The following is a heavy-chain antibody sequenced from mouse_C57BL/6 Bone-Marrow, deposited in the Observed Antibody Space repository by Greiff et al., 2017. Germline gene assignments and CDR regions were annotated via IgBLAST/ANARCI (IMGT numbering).Heavy chain of an antibody. CDR2: IRLKSDNYAT. J-gene: IGHJ4*01. D-gene: IGHD2-3*01. V-gene: IGHV6-3*01. CDR3: TGYYDGYYGAMDY. Sequence: EVMLVESGGGLVQPGGSMKLSCVASGFTFSNYWMNWVRQSPEKGLEWVAQIRLKSDNYATHYAESVKGRFTISRDDSKSSVYLQMNNLRAEDTGIYYCTGYYDGYYGAMDYWGQGTSVTVSS. CDR1: GFTFSNYW.